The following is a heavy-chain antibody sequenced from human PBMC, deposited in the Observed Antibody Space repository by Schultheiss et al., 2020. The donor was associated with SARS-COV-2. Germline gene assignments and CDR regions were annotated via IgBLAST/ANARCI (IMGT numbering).Heavy chain of an antibody. Sequence: GGSLRLSCAAFGFMFRNYVLSWVRQAPGKGLEWVSAIGADSGGRDYADSVRGRFTIYRDNSESTVYLQMNSLRADDTAVYFCARRSGGSKDSWGQGTLVTVSS. D-gene: IGHD3-16*01. J-gene: IGHJ4*02. CDR1: GFMFRNYV. V-gene: IGHV3-23*01. CDR3: ARRSGGSKDS. CDR2: IGADSGGR.